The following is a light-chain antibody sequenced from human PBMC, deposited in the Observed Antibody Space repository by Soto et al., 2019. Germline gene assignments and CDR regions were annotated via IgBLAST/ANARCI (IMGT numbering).Light chain of an antibody. Sequence: IVLTQSPATLSLSLGERATLSCRASQSVSSNLAWYHQKPGQPPRLLIYDASNRATGIPARFRGSGSGTDFHLTISSLEPEDFAVYYCQQRRIWPLTFGGGTKVEI. CDR3: QQRRIWPLT. CDR1: QSVSSN. CDR2: DAS. J-gene: IGKJ4*01. V-gene: IGKV3-11*01.